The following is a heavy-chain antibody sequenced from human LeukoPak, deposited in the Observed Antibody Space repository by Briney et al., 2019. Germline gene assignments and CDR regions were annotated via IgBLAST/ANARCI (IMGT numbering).Heavy chain of an antibody. CDR2: IDYTGTT. V-gene: IGHV4-39*07. CDR3: ARGIRFLEWFYASVNYYYMDV. CDR1: GDSISNNFYY. J-gene: IGHJ6*03. D-gene: IGHD3-3*01. Sequence: SETLSLTCSVFGDSISNNFYYWGWIRQTPGKGLAWIASIDYTGTTNYNPSLKSRVTISVDTSKNQFSLKLSSVTAADTAVYYCARGIRFLEWFYASVNYYYMDVWGKGTTVTVSS.